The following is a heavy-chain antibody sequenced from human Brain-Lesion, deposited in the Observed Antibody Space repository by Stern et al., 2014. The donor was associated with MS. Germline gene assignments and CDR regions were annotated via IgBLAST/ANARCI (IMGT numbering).Heavy chain of an antibody. D-gene: IGHD2-2*01. CDR3: ARGRVVPGFQYYATDV. Sequence: QVQLQESGPGLVKPSQTLSLSCTVSGGSISSGGYYWSWIRQPAGKGLEWIGRIFNSGSTSYNPSLKSRVTIPTDTSKTQFSLRLNSMTAADTAVYYCARGRVVPGFQYYATDVWGQGTTVIVSS. CDR1: GGSISSGGYY. CDR2: IFNSGST. V-gene: IGHV4-61*02. J-gene: IGHJ6*02.